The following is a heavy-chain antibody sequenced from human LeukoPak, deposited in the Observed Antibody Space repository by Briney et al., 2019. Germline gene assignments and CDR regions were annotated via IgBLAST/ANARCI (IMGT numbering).Heavy chain of an antibody. Sequence: SETLSLTCTVSGGSISSGDYYWSWIRQPPGKGLEWIGYIYYSGSTNYNSSLKSRVTISVDTSKNQFSLKLSSVTAADTAVYYCAREFRIAAAPDAFDIWGQGTMVTVSS. CDR2: IYYSGST. V-gene: IGHV4-61*08. CDR3: AREFRIAAAPDAFDI. CDR1: GGSISSGDYY. J-gene: IGHJ3*02. D-gene: IGHD6-13*01.